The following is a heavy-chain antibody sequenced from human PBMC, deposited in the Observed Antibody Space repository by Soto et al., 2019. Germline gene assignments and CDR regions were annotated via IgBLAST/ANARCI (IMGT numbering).Heavy chain of an antibody. CDR1: GFTFSDHY. V-gene: IGHV3-11*04. CDR3: ARAFDFWNAQDY. Sequence: GWSLRLSCAASGFTFSDHYMSLIRQAPGKGLEWISYMTRSGSSSSYADSVKGRFTISRDNAKNTLYLQMNSLRAEDTAVYYCARAFDFWNAQDYWGHGTLVTVS. D-gene: IGHD3-3*01. CDR2: MTRSGSSS. J-gene: IGHJ4*01.